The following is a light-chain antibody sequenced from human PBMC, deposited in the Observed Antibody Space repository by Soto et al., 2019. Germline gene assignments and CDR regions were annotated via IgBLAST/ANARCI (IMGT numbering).Light chain of an antibody. CDR3: ISYTSINLYV. J-gene: IGLJ1*01. V-gene: IGLV2-14*03. CDR2: DVS. Sequence: QSVLTQAASVTGFPGQSISISCTGTSSDVGGYEYVSWYQHHAGKAPKLMIYDVSSRPSGVSSRFSGSKSGNTASLTISGLQAEDEADYYCISYTSINLYVLGTGTKVTVL. CDR1: SSDVGGYEY.